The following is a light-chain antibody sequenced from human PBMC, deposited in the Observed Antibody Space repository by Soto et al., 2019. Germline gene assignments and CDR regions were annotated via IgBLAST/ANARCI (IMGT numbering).Light chain of an antibody. CDR1: QSLTTGSY. Sequence: EVVFTDSPGTLSLSQGERATLSCRASQSLTTGSYLAWYQQKPGQAPRLLIYGATSRATGIPDRFSGSGSGTDFTLTISRLEPEDFAVYYCQQYGGSACTFGQGTKVDIK. CDR3: QQYGGSACT. CDR2: GAT. V-gene: IGKV3-20*01. J-gene: IGKJ1*01.